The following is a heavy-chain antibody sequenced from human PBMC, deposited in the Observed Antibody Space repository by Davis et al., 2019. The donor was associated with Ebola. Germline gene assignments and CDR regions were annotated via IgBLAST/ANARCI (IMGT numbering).Heavy chain of an antibody. V-gene: IGHV3-30*04. CDR2: ISFDGNNR. CDR3: AKDIGSTEYFFDS. Sequence: PGGSLRLSCAASGFTFSTYSMHWVRQAPGKGLEWVAVISFDGNNRDYADSVKGRFIISKDNSKNILSLQMNSLRPEDTALYYCAKDIGSTEYFFDSWGQGTRVTVSS. CDR1: GFTFSTYS. D-gene: IGHD1-26*01. J-gene: IGHJ4*02.